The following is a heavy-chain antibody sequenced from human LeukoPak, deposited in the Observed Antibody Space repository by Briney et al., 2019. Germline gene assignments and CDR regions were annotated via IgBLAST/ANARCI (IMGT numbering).Heavy chain of an antibody. V-gene: IGHV1-69*06. J-gene: IGHJ6*03. Sequence: SVKVSCKASGYTFTGYYMHWVRQAPGQGLEWMGGIIPVFGTANYAEKFQDRVTITADKSTSTAYMELSSLRSEDTAMYYCAINQAGYCGGGSCYRHEFYYMDVWGKGTSVTVSS. D-gene: IGHD2-15*01. CDR3: AINQAGYCGGGSCYRHEFYYMDV. CDR2: IIPVFGTA. CDR1: GYTFTGYY.